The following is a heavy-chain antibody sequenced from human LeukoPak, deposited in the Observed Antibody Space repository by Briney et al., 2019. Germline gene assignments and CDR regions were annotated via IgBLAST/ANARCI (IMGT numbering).Heavy chain of an antibody. J-gene: IGHJ5*02. CDR1: GGSISSSSYY. CDR2: IYYSGST. V-gene: IGHV4-39*02. D-gene: IGHD2-2*02. Sequence: PSETLSLTCTVSGGSISSSSYYWGWIRQPPGKGLEWIGSIYYSGSTYYNPSLKSRVTISVDTSKNQFSLKLSSVAAADTAVYYCAREIQLLYTKWFDPWGQGTLVTVSS. CDR3: AREIQLLYTKWFDP.